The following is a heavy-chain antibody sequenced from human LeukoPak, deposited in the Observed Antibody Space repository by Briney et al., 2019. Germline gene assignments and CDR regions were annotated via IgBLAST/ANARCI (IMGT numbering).Heavy chain of an antibody. CDR1: GGSISSYY. Sequence: SETLSLTCTVSGGSISSYYWSWIRQPAGKGLEWIGRIYTSGSTNYNPSLKSRVTMSVDTSKNQLSLKLSSVTAADTAVYYCAREFIAAAGNSWFDPWGQGTLVTVSS. CDR3: AREFIAAAGNSWFDP. J-gene: IGHJ5*02. D-gene: IGHD6-13*01. CDR2: IYTSGST. V-gene: IGHV4-4*07.